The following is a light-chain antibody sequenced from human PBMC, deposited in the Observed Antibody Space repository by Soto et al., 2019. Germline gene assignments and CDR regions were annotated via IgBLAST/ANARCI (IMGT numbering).Light chain of an antibody. J-gene: IGKJ4*01. V-gene: IGKV3-20*01. Sequence: EIVLTQSPGTLSLSPGERATLSCRASQSVSSSYLVWYQEKPGQAPRLLIYGASSRATGIPDRFRASASGTDFTLTISSLQSEDFAVYYCQQYNNWPLTFGGGTKVDIK. CDR3: QQYNNWPLT. CDR1: QSVSSSY. CDR2: GAS.